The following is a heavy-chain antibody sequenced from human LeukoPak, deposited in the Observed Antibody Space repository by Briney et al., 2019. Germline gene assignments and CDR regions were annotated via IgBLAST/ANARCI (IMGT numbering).Heavy chain of an antibody. Sequence: GASVKVSCKVSGYTLTELSMHWVRQAPGTGLEGMGGFDPEDGETIYAQKFQGRVTMTEDTSTDTAYRELSSLRSEDTAVYYCATDRGSNSYYYYMDVWGKGTTVTVSS. CDR2: FDPEDGET. CDR1: GYTLTELS. CDR3: ATDRGSNSYYYYMDV. J-gene: IGHJ6*03. V-gene: IGHV1-24*01. D-gene: IGHD3-10*01.